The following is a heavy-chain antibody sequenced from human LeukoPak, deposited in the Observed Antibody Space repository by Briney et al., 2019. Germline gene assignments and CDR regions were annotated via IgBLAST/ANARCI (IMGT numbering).Heavy chain of an antibody. D-gene: IGHD3-16*01. Sequence: SETLSLTCSVSGGSLTNYYWGWIRQPPGKGLEFIGYIHSDGTTNYDSSLQSQVAISLDTSKIQFSLRLYSVTAADTALYFCARLNFRGGEALHFDSWGQGTLVTVSS. J-gene: IGHJ4*02. CDR2: IHSDGTT. CDR3: ARLNFRGGEALHFDS. V-gene: IGHV4-4*09. CDR1: GGSLTNYY.